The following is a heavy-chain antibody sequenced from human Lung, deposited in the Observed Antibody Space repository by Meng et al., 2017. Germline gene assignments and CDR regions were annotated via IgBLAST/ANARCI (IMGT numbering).Heavy chain of an antibody. CDR3: AREQQWLVQDFDS. Sequence: QAQLVQSGAEGKKPGASVTISGKASGYTFIDSYMHWVRQAPGQGLEWMGRINPNSGGADYAQKFQGRVTMTRDKSISTAYMELTRLRSDATAVYYCAREQQWLVQDFDSWGQGTLVTVSS. CDR1: GYTFIDSY. CDR2: INPNSGGA. V-gene: IGHV1-2*06. D-gene: IGHD6-19*01. J-gene: IGHJ4*02.